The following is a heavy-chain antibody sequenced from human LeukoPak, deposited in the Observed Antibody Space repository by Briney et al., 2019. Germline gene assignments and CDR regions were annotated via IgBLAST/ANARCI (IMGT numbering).Heavy chain of an antibody. V-gene: IGHV3-23*01. CDR3: VREDTPATANY. CDR1: GFNFANHA. J-gene: IGHJ4*02. Sequence: GRSLRLSCAASGFNFANHAMSWVRQTAGKGLEWVSAISGGGDITYYADSVKGRFTISRENSKDTLFLQMHSLRPGDTAVYYCVREDTPATANYWGQGTLVTISS. CDR2: ISGGGDIT. D-gene: IGHD2-21*02.